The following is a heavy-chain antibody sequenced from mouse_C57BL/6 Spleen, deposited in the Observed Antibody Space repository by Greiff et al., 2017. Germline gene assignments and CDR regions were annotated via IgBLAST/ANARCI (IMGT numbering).Heavy chain of an antibody. J-gene: IGHJ2*01. CDR3: SIGALTGTGYFDY. CDR1: GYTFTSYW. CDR2: IHPSDSDT. V-gene: IGHV1-74*01. D-gene: IGHD4-1*01. Sequence: QVQLQQPGAELVKPGASVKVSCKASGYTFTSYWMHWVKQRPGQGLEWIGRIHPSDSDTNYNQKFKGKATLTVDKSSSTAYMQLSSLKSEDSAVYYCSIGALTGTGYFDYWGQGTTLTVSS.